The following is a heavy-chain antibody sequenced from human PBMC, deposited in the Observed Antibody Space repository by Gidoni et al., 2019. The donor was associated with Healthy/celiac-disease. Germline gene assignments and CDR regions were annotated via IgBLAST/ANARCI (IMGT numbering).Heavy chain of an antibody. D-gene: IGHD3-3*01. J-gene: IGHJ6*02. CDR1: GFTFSSYA. CDR3: AAGIDFWSGYYGYYYYYYGMDV. V-gene: IGHV3-23*01. Sequence: EVQLLESGGGWVQPGGSLRLYCSASGFTFSSYAMTWVRQAPGKGLEWVSAISGSGGSTYYADSVKGRFTISRDNSKNTLYLQMNSLRAEDTAVYYCAAGIDFWSGYYGYYYYYYGMDVWGQGTTVTVSS. CDR2: ISGSGGST.